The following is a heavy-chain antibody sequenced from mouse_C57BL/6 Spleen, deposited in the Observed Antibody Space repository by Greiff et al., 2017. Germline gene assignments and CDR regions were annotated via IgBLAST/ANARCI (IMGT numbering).Heavy chain of an antibody. D-gene: IGHD1-1*01. J-gene: IGHJ3*01. CDR2: IHPSDSDT. CDR1: GYTFTRYW. V-gene: IGHV1-74*01. Sequence: QVQLQQPGADLVKPGASVKVSCQASGYTFTRYWMHWVKQRPGQGLEWIGRIHPSDSDTNYNQKFKGKATLTVDKSSSTAYMQLRSLTSEDSAVYYCAIGDYYGSSYVGLFAYWGQGTLVTVSA. CDR3: AIGDYYGSSYVGLFAY.